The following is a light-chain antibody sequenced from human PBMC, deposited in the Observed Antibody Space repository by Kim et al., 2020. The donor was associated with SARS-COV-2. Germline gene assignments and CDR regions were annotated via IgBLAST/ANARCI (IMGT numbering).Light chain of an antibody. CDR1: NSDVADYDY. J-gene: IGLJ1*01. CDR2: DVN. CDR3: CSYTPTSHYV. V-gene: IGLV2-14*04. Sequence: GQSITISCTGTNSDVADYDYVSWYQQRPDTAPKLMIYDVNKRPSGVSDRFSGSKSGYTASLTISGLQAEDEADYFCCSYTPTSHYVFGSGTKVTVL.